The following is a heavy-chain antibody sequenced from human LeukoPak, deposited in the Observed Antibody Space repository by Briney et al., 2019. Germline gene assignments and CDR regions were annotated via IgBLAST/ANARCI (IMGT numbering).Heavy chain of an antibody. CDR2: ISSSGSTI. D-gene: IGHD6-13*01. CDR1: GFTFSDYY. CDR3: ASSPRIAAAGLDY. J-gene: IGHJ4*02. V-gene: IGHV3-11*01. Sequence: GGSLRLSCAASGFTFSDYYMSWIRQAPGKGLEWVSYISSSGSTIYYADSVKGRFTISRDYAKNSLYLQMNSLRAEDTAVYYCASSPRIAAAGLDYWGQGTLVTVSS.